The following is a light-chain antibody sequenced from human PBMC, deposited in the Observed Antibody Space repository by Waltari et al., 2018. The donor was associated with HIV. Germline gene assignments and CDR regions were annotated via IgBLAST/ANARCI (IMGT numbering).Light chain of an antibody. CDR3: QHYYTIPYT. V-gene: IGKV1-NL1*01. J-gene: IGKJ2*01. Sequence: DIQMAQSPSSLSASVGDRVTFTCRASQGISDSLAWYQHKSGQAPTLLVYGAARLESGVPSRFSGSGSGTDYTLTISSLQPEDSATYYCQHYYTIPYTFGQGTKLEIK. CDR2: GAA. CDR1: QGISDS.